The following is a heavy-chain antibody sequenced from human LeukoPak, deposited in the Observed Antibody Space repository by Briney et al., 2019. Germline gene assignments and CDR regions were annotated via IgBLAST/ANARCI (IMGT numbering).Heavy chain of an antibody. CDR3: ARHAYYYYGMDV. J-gene: IGHJ6*02. Sequence: PSETLSLTCTVSGGSISSGGYYWSWIRQPPGKGLEWIGYIYHSGSTYYNPSLKSRVTISVDRSKNQFSLKLSSVTAADTAVYYCARHAYYYYGMDVWGQGTTVTVSS. V-gene: IGHV4-30-2*01. CDR2: IYHSGST. CDR1: GGSISSGGYY.